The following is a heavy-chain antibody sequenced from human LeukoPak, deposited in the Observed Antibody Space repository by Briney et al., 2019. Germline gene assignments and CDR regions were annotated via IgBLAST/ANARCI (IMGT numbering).Heavy chain of an antibody. Sequence: GGSLRLSCAASGFTFSSYAMSWVRQAPGKGVWWGSAISGSGGSTYYADSVKGRFTISRDNSKNTLSLQMNSLRAEDTAVYYCAKDRSQKTYYFDYWGQGTLVTVSS. CDR3: AKDRSQKTYYFDY. V-gene: IGHV3-23*01. CDR2: ISGSGGST. D-gene: IGHD1-26*01. J-gene: IGHJ4*02. CDR1: GFTFSSYA.